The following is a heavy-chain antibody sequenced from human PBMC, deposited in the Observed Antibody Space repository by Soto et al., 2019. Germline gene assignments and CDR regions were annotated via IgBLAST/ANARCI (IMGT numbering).Heavy chain of an antibody. Sequence: EVQLVESGGGLVQPGGSLRLSCAASGFTFSSYWMYWVRQVPGKGLVWVSRINSDGSSTTYADSVKGRFTISTDNAKTTLFLHMNFLSAEDTAVYYCAMPSGYCTSTSCPRPLGDWGQGTLVTVSS. CDR2: INSDGSST. J-gene: IGHJ4*02. D-gene: IGHD2-2*01. CDR3: AMPSGYCTSTSCPRPLGD. V-gene: IGHV3-74*01. CDR1: GFTFSSYW.